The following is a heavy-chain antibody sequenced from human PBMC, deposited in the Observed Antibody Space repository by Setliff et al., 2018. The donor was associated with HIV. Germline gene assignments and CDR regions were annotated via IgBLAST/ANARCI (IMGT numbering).Heavy chain of an antibody. V-gene: IGHV4-34*01. D-gene: IGHD2-15*01. J-gene: IGHJ1*01. CDR1: GGSFSDYY. Sequence: SETLSLTCALYGGSFSDYYWSWIRQPPGKGLEWIGEVNHGRRTNYNPSLKSRVTTSVDTSKNQFSLRLSSVTAADTAVYYCARARRAGSGPKYFQHWGQGTLVTVSS. CDR3: ARARRAGSGPKYFQH. CDR2: VNHGRRT.